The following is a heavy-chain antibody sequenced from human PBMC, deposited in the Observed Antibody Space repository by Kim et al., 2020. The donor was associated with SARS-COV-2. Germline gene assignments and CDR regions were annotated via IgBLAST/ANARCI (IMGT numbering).Heavy chain of an antibody. CDR2: ISYDGSNK. V-gene: IGHV3-30-3*01. J-gene: IGHJ6*02. CDR3: ARDRGSGYSYGENYYYGMDV. Sequence: GGSLRLSCAASGFTFSSYAMHWVRQAPGKGLEWVAVISYDGSNKYYADSVKGRFTISRDNSKNTLYLQMNSLRAEDTAVYYCARDRGSGYSYGENYYYGMDVWGQGTTVTVSS. CDR1: GFTFSSYA. D-gene: IGHD5-18*01.